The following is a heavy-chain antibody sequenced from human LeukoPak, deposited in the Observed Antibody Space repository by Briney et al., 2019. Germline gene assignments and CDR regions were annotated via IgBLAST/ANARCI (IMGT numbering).Heavy chain of an antibody. CDR1: GYSFASTW. V-gene: IGHV5-51*01. CDR2: IYPGDSDT. D-gene: IGHD1-26*01. CDR3: ARQLYSGSYCDY. J-gene: IGHJ4*02. Sequence: GESLKISCKDSGYSFASTWIAWVRQTPGKGLEWMGIIYPGDSDTRYSPSFQGQVTISADKSISTAYLQWSSLKASDTAMYYCARQLYSGSYCDYWGQGTLVTVSS.